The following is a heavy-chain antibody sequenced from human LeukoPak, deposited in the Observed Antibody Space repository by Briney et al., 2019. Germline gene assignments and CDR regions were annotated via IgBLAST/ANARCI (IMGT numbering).Heavy chain of an antibody. CDR1: GSSISSYH. CDR3: ARDADGAAQFDP. V-gene: IGHV4-4*07. CDR2: LSASGTT. Sequence: SETLSLTCTVSGSSISSYHWTWIRQPAGKGLEWIGCLSASGTTNFNPSLKSRVTISGDKTKKQVSLRLSSVTAADTAVYYCARDADGAAQFDPWGQGTLVTVSS. D-gene: IGHD6-13*01. J-gene: IGHJ5*02.